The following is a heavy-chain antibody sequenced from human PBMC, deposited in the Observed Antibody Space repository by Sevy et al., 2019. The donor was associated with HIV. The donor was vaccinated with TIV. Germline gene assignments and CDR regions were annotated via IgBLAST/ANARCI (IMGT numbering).Heavy chain of an antibody. D-gene: IGHD3-16*01. J-gene: IGHJ4*01. CDR1: GYTFTCHS. Sequence: ASVKVSCKASGYTFTCHSMHWVRQSPGQGLEWIGIINPRGGSTSYAQRFQGRVTMTRETSTSTVYIDLSSLRSEDTAVYYCARDFHYHYAGGTLFYWGHGALVTVSS. CDR2: INPRGGST. V-gene: IGHV1-46*01. CDR3: ARDFHYHYAGGTLFY.